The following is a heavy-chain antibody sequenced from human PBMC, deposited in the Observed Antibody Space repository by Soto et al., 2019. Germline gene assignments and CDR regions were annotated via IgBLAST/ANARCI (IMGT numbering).Heavy chain of an antibody. Sequence: PSETLSLTCTVSGGSISSYYWSWIRQPPGKGLEWIGYIYYSGSTNYNPSLKSRVTISVDTSKNQFSLKLSSVTAADTAVYYCARDGDGKLPDWGQGTLVTVSS. CDR2: IYYSGST. CDR1: GGSISSYY. D-gene: IGHD1-7*01. CDR3: ARDGDGKLPD. V-gene: IGHV4-59*01. J-gene: IGHJ4*02.